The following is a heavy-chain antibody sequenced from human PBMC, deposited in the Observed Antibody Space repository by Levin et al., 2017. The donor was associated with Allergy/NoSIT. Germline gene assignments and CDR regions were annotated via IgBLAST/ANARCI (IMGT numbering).Heavy chain of an antibody. Sequence: SETLSLTCTVSGGSISSSSYYWGWIRQPPGKGLEWIGSIYYSGSTYYNPSLKSRVTISVDTSKNQFSLKLSSVTAADTAVYYCARARRYYDILTGYLYWPHYFDYWGQGTLVTVSS. CDR2: IYYSGST. CDR1: GGSISSSSYY. CDR3: ARARRYYDILTGYLYWPHYFDY. J-gene: IGHJ4*02. V-gene: IGHV4-39*01. D-gene: IGHD3-9*01.